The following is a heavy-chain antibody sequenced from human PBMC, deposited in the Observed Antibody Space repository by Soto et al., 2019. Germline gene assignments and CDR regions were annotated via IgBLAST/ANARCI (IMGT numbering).Heavy chain of an antibody. CDR1: GYTFTSYG. V-gene: IGHV1-69*13. D-gene: IGHD2-2*01. Sequence: ASVKVSCKASGYTFTSYGISWVRQAPGQGLEWMGGIIPIFGTANYAQKFQGRVTITADESTSTAYMELSSLRSEDTAVYYCASNARYYYGMDVWGQGTTVTVSS. CDR2: IIPIFGTA. J-gene: IGHJ6*02. CDR3: ASNARYYYGMDV.